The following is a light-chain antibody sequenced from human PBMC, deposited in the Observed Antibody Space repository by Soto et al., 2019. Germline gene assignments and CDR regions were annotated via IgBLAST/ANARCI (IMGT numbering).Light chain of an antibody. CDR1: SSDVGSYNL. V-gene: IGLV2-23*01. Sequence: SALTKPASVYGSPGQWITISCTGTSSDVGSYNLVSWYQQHPGKAPKLMIYEGSKRPSGVSNRFSGSKSGNTASLTISGLQAEDEADYYCCSYAGSSTVYVFGTGTKVTVL. J-gene: IGLJ1*01. CDR2: EGS. CDR3: CSYAGSSTVYV.